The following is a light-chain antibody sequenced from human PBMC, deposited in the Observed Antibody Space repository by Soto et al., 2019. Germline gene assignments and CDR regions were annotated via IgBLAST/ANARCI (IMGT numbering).Light chain of an antibody. CDR3: QQCGSAPET. CDR2: GAS. Sequence: EIVMKQSAATLSLSPRERATLSCRASQSGSNYLAWYQQQPGQAPRLLIYGASTRATGIPAIGSCSGAGTNVHLNISSRGPEDGAVYYCQQCGSAPETFGQGTHVDIK. V-gene: IGKV3-20*01. CDR1: QSGSNY. J-gene: IGKJ1*01.